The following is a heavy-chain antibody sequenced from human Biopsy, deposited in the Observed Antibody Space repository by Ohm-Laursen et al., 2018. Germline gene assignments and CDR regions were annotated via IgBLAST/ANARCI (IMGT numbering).Heavy chain of an antibody. D-gene: IGHD5-24*01. J-gene: IGHJ4*02. Sequence: SCAASGFTFTNYAMSWVRQAPGKGLEWVSSISASDDSKYYGDSVKGRFTISRDSSTNTLYLQMNSLRVEDTAVYYCARGPSGVATIGRGQGTLVTVSS. CDR2: ISASDDSK. CDR3: ARGPSGVATIG. CDR1: GFTFTNYA. V-gene: IGHV3-23*01.